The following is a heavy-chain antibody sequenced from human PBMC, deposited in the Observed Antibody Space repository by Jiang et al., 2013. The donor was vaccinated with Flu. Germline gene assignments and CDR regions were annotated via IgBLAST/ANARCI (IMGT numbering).Heavy chain of an antibody. Sequence: SQTLSLTCTVSGDSINRAPYYWTWIRQPPGQGLEWLGHIHYSEITQYNPSLKSRLTVALDTSKNQFSLKLASVTAADTAVYYCARGFWEGHLWGSNYFDSWGQGILVTVSS. D-gene: IGHD2-21*01. CDR3: ARGFWEGHLWGSNYFDS. CDR1: GDSINRAPYY. V-gene: IGHV4-31*03. J-gene: IGHJ4*02. CDR2: IHYSEIT.